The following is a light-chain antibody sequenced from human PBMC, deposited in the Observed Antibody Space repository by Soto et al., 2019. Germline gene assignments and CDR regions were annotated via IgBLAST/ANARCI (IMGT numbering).Light chain of an antibody. CDR3: QRYDNWPLT. J-gene: IGKJ4*01. CDR1: QSISGN. CDR2: HTS. Sequence: EIAMTQSPATLSVSPGESATLSCRASQSISGNLAWYQQKPGLAPRLLIYHTSIRATGVPARFSGSGSGTEFSLTISSLQSEDFAVYYCQRYDNWPLTFGGGTKVDIK. V-gene: IGKV3-15*01.